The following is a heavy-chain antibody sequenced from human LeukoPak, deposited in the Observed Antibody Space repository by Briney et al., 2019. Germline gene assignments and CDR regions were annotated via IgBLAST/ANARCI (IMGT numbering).Heavy chain of an antibody. Sequence: SETLSLTCIVSGDSISIGQDYWNWVRHSAGKGLEWIGYISFRGTSTYNPSLKTPVTISKDTSKNQFSLRLNSVTAADTAVYYCARAWFGELFFDYWGQGALVTVSS. CDR1: GDSISIGQDY. J-gene: IGHJ4*02. V-gene: IGHV4-61*10. D-gene: IGHD3-10*01. CDR2: ISFRGTS. CDR3: ARAWFGELFFDY.